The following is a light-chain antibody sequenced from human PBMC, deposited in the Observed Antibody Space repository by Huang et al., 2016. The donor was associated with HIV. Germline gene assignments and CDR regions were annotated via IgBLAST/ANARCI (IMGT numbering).Light chain of an antibody. CDR3: QQYYRTPLT. V-gene: IGKV4-1*01. CDR1: QSLLYSPNKKHY. J-gene: IGKJ4*01. Sequence: DIVMTQSPDSLAVSLGERATINCKSSQSLLYSPNKKHYLAWYQQKPGQPPNLLMYWASTRESGVPDRFSGSGSGTDFTLTISSLQAEDVAVYYCQQYYRTPLTFAGGTKVEIK. CDR2: WAS.